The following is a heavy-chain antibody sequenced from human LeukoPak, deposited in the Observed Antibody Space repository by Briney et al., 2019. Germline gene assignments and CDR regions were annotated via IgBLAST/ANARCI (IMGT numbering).Heavy chain of an antibody. Sequence: SSETLSLTCTVSGGSISSYYWSWIRQPPGKGLEWIGYIYYSGSTNYNPSLKSRVTISVDTSKSQFSLKLSSVTAADTAVYYCARETPQGFGESSADYWGQGTLVTVSS. CDR3: ARETPQGFGESSADY. D-gene: IGHD3-10*01. CDR1: GGSISSYY. V-gene: IGHV4-59*01. CDR2: IYYSGST. J-gene: IGHJ4*02.